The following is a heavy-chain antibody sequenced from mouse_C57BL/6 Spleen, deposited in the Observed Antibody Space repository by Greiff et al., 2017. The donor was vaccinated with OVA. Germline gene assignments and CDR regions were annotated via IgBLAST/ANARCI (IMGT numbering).Heavy chain of an antibody. V-gene: IGHV10-3*01. J-gene: IGHJ4*01. CDR1: GFTFNTYA. Sequence: EVHLVESGGGLVQPKGSLKLSCAASGFTFNTYAMHWVRQAPGKGLEWVARIRSKSSNYATYYADSVKDRFTISRDDSQSMLYLQMNNLKTEDTAMYYCVREDDYIYYYAMDYWGQGTSVTVSS. CDR3: VREDDYIYYYAMDY. CDR2: IRSKSSNYAT. D-gene: IGHD2-4*01.